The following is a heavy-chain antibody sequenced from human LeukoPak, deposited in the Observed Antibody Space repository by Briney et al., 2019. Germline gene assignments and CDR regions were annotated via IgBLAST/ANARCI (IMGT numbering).Heavy chain of an antibody. CDR2: TNYMSKWYK. CDR1: GGIHPSSSAA. V-gene: IGHV6-1*01. J-gene: IGHJ6*02. D-gene: IGHD6-19*01. Sequence: LQNPLLPCAISGGIHPSSSAALELHTPPPSRGPAWVGMTNYMSKWYKDYAVSVKSRITINPDTSKNQCSLQLNSVTPEDTAVYYCARDAYSSGWFGMDVWGQGTTVTVSS. CDR3: ARDAYSSGWFGMDV.